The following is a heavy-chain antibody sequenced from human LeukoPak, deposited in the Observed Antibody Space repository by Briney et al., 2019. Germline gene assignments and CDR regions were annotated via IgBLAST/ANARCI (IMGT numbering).Heavy chain of an antibody. CDR1: GFTFSSYW. Sequence: GGSLRLSCAASGFTFSSYWMTWVRQAPGKGLEWVAMIKQDGSVKYYVDSVKGRFTISRDNANNSLYLQMNSLRAEDTAVYYCARSDFWSGYHRGYFDYWGQGTLVTVSS. V-gene: IGHV3-7*05. D-gene: IGHD3-3*01. J-gene: IGHJ4*02. CDR3: ARSDFWSGYHRGYFDY. CDR2: IKQDGSVK.